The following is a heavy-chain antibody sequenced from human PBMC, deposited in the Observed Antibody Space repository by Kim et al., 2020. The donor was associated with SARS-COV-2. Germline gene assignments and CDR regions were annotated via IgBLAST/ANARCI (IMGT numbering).Heavy chain of an antibody. CDR1: GFTFGDFG. V-gene: IGHV3-9*01. CDR2: ISWNSVYV. CDR3: AKRLDSNYRSDS. D-gene: IGHD2-21*01. J-gene: IGHJ4*02. Sequence: GGSLRLSCAASGFTFGDFGMFWVRQVPGKGLEWVAGISWNSVYVTYAASVKGRFTFSRDNAKNFLYLQMDSLEIEDTALYYCAKRLDSNYRSDSWGQGALVSVSS.